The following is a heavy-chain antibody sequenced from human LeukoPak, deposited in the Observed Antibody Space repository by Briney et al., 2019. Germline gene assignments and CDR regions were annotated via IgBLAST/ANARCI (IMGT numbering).Heavy chain of an antibody. CDR2: IRWNSCSM. V-gene: IGHV3-9*01. D-gene: IGHD5-12*01. CDR3: AKDFLKRYSGYDYDYHYFDY. CDR1: GFSFDDYA. J-gene: IGHJ4*02. Sequence: GGSRRLSGEASGFSFDDYAMHWVRQAPGKGLEWVSGIRWNSCSMGYADSVKGRLTISRDNAKNTLYLQMNSLRAEDTAVYYCAKDFLKRYSGYDYDYHYFDYWGQGTLVTVSS.